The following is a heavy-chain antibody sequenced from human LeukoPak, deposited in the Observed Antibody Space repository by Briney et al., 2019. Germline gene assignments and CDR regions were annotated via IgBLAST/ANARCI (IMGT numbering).Heavy chain of an antibody. CDR2: IFACGET. J-gene: IGHJ5*01. CDR1: GDSISTSY. D-gene: IGHD1-20*01. V-gene: IGHV4-4*07. Sequence: PSETLSLTCTVSGDSISTSYWSWIRQPAGKRMEWIGRIFACGETNYNPSLESRVIMSRDTSNNQFFLRLTSVTAADTAVYYCARDRYTWHDRDWFDSWGQGTLVTVSS. CDR3: ARDRYTWHDRDWFDS.